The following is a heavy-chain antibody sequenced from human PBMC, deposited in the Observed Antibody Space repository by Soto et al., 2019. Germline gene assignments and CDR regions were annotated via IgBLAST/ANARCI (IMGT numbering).Heavy chain of an antibody. D-gene: IGHD3-3*01. Sequence: QVQLVQSGAEVKKPGSSVKVSCKASGGTFSSYAISWVRQAPGQGLEWMGGIIPIFGTANYAQKFQGRVTINADESMSKAYMELRRLRAEDTAVYYGARGEGANYDFFSYGKDVWGQGTTVTVSS. J-gene: IGHJ6*02. CDR2: IIPIFGTA. CDR3: ARGEGANYDFFSYGKDV. V-gene: IGHV1-69*01. CDR1: GGTFSSYA.